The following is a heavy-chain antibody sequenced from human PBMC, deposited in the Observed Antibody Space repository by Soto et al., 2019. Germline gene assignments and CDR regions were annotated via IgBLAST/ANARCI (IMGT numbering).Heavy chain of an antibody. J-gene: IGHJ4*02. D-gene: IGHD3-10*01. CDR3: ASAVYGSGSYFADY. Sequence: SVKVSCKASGGTFSSYTISWVRQAPGQGLEWMGRIIPILGIANYAQKFQGRVTITADKSTSTAYMELSSLRSEDTAVYYCASAVYGSGSYFADYWGQGTLVTVS. V-gene: IGHV1-69*02. CDR1: GGTFSSYT. CDR2: IIPILGIA.